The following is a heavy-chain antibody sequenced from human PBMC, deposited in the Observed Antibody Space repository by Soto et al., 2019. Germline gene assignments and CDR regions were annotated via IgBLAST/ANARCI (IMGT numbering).Heavy chain of an antibody. D-gene: IGHD3-3*01. CDR3: ARERFLEWLNNDYYYYGMDV. V-gene: IGHV4-31*03. Sequence: SETLSLTCTVSGGSISSGGYYWSWIRQHPGKGLEWIGYIYYSGSTYYNPSLRSRVTISVDTSKNQFSLKLSSVTAADTAVYYCARERFLEWLNNDYYYYGMDVWGQGTTVTVSS. J-gene: IGHJ6*02. CDR2: IYYSGST. CDR1: GGSISSGGYY.